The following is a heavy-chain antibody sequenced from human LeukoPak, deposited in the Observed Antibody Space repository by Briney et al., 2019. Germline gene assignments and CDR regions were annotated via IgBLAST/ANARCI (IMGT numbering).Heavy chain of an antibody. Sequence: GASVKVSCKASGGTFSSYAISWVRQAPGQGLEWMGGIIPIFGTANYAQKFQGRVTITTDESTSTAYMELSSLRSEDTAVYYCARGNRQAYSNYVSFDYWGQGALVTVSS. CDR2: IIPIFGTA. D-gene: IGHD4-11*01. CDR1: GGTFSSYA. CDR3: ARGNRQAYSNYVSFDY. V-gene: IGHV1-69*05. J-gene: IGHJ4*02.